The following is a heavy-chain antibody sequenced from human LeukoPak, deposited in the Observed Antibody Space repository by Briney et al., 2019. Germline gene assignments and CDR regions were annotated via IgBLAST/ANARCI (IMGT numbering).Heavy chain of an antibody. CDR2: IHYSGST. V-gene: IGHV4-39*07. CDR3: ARRSGSYYGGIDY. Sequence: SETLSLTCTVSGGSISSYYWGWIRQPPGKGLEWIGSIHYSGSTNYNPSLKSRVTISVDTSKNQFSLKLSSVTAADTAVYYCARRSGSYYGGIDYWGQGTLVTVSS. D-gene: IGHD1-26*01. CDR1: GGSISSYY. J-gene: IGHJ4*02.